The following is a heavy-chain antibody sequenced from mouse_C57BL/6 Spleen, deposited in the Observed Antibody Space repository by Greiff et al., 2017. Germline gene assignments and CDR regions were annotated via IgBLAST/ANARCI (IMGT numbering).Heavy chain of an antibody. Sequence: DVMLVESGGDLVKPGGSLKLSCAASGFTFSSYGMSWVRQTPDKRLEWVATISSGGSYTYYPDSVKGRFTISRDNAKNTLYLQMSSLKSEDTAMYYCARHVWDGAWFAYWGQVTLVTVSA. CDR3: ARHVWDGAWFAY. J-gene: IGHJ3*01. V-gene: IGHV5-6*02. D-gene: IGHD4-1*01. CDR2: ISSGGSYT. CDR1: GFTFSSYG.